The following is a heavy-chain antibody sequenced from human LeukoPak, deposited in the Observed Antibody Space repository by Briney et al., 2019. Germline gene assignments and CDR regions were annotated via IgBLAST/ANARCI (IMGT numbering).Heavy chain of an antibody. CDR2: INSDGSST. Sequence: GGSLRLSCAASGFTFSSYWMHWVRQAPGKGLVWVSRINSDGSSTSYADSVKGRFTISRDNAKNTLYLQMNSLRGEDTAVYYCATYSSSWHALDYWGQGTLVTVSS. CDR1: GFTFSSYW. CDR3: ATYSSSWHALDY. D-gene: IGHD6-13*01. J-gene: IGHJ4*02. V-gene: IGHV3-74*01.